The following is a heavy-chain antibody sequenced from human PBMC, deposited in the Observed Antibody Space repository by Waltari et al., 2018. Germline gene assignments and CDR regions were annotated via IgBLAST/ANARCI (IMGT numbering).Heavy chain of an antibody. J-gene: IGHJ4*02. CDR3: ARGQGTSWLGPAAG. CDR2: IYYSGST. V-gene: IGHV4-30-4*08. CDR1: VRPLRRGDYS. D-gene: IGHD2-2*01. Sequence: QVRLQESGPGLVKPSQTLSLTCTGPVRPLRRGDYSWSWIRPPPGKGLDWIGYIYYSGSTYYNPSLKSRVTISVDTSKNQFSLKLSSVTAADTAVYYCARGQGTSWLGPAAGWGQGTLVTVSS.